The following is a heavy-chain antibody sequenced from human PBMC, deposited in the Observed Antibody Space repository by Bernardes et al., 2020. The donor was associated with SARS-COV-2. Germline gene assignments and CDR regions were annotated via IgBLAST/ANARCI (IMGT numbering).Heavy chain of an antibody. V-gene: IGHV1-18*01. D-gene: IGHD3-22*01. J-gene: IGHJ6*02. CDR3: ARDRDYYDSSAYV. CDR1: GYTFTTYG. CDR2: ISPHSGDI. Sequence: ASVKVSCNASGYTFTTYGVTWVRQAPGQGLEWMGWISPHSGDINYAQKFQGRVTMTTDTSTSTAYMELRSLRSDDTAVYYCARDRDYYDSSAYVWGQGTTVTVSS.